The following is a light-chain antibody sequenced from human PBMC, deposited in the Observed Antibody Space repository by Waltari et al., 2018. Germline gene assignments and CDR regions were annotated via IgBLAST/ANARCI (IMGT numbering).Light chain of an antibody. Sequence: QSALTQPPSASGSPGESVTISCIGTNNDIGAYNYVTWHRQYPGRAPKTIIYEVYKRSSGVPHRVSASKAGNTASLTISGLQPDDEADYYCSSYAGSSNVFGTGTTVTV. V-gene: IGLV2-8*01. CDR2: EVY. CDR1: NNDIGAYNY. CDR3: SSYAGSSNV. J-gene: IGLJ1*01.